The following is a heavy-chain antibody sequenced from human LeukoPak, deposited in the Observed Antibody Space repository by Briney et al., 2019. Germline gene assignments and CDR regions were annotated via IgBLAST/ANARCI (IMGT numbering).Heavy chain of an antibody. J-gene: IGHJ4*02. CDR2: IVVGSGNT. CDR1: GFTFISST. V-gene: IGHV1-58*01. D-gene: IGHD3-22*01. CDR3: AADPSYSSGYRYYFDY. Sequence: SVKVSFKTSGFTFISSTVQWVRQARGQRLEWIGWIVVGSGNTSYAQKFQERVTITRDMSTSTAYMELSSLRSEDTAVYYCAADPSYSSGYRYYFDYWGQGTLVTVSS.